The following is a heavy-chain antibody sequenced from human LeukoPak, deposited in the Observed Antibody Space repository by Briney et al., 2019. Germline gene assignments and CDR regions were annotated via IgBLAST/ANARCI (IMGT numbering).Heavy chain of an antibody. D-gene: IGHD6-19*01. CDR1: GFTFSSYG. CDR2: IRYDGSNK. V-gene: IGHV3-30*02. CDR3: AKERYSSGWWDFDY. Sequence: GGSLRLSCAASGFTFSSYGMHWVRQAPGKGLEWVAFIRYDGSNKYYADSVKGRFTISRDNSKNTLYLQMNSLRAEDTAVYYCAKERYSSGWWDFDYWGQGTLVSVCS. J-gene: IGHJ4*02.